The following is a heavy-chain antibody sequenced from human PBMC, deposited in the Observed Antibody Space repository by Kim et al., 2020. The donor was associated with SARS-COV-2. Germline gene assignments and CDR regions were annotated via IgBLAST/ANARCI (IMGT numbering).Heavy chain of an antibody. CDR1: GGSISSGGYY. V-gene: IGHV4-31*03. J-gene: IGHJ4*02. CDR2: IYYSGST. Sequence: SETLSLTCTVSGGSISSGGYYWSWIRQHPGKGLEWIGYIYYSGSTYYNPSLKSRVTISVDTSKNQFSLKLSSVTAADTAVYYCARRNSSSGQIDYWGQGTLVTVSS. CDR3: ARRNSSSGQIDY. D-gene: IGHD6-6*01.